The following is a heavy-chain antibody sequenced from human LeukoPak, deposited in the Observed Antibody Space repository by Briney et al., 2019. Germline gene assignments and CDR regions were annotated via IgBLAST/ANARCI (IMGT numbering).Heavy chain of an antibody. D-gene: IGHD4-17*01. J-gene: IGHJ4*02. CDR3: AREYGKLTMMTNFDF. CDR1: GGTFDSSP. CDR2: IIPILAVA. Sequence: SVKVSCKASGGTFDSSPITWVRQAPGQGLEWMGRIIPILAVANYAQKFQGRVTITADKSTRTAYLELITLRSEDTAVYYCAREYGKLTMMTNFDFWGQGTLVTVSS. V-gene: IGHV1-69*04.